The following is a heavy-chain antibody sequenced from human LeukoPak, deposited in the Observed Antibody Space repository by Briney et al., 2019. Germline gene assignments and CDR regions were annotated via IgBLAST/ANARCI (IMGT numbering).Heavy chain of an antibody. J-gene: IGHJ4*02. V-gene: IGHV3-30*03. CDR2: ISYDGSNK. Sequence: SGGSLRLSCAASGFTFSTYSMNWVRQAPGKGLEWVAVISYDGSNKYYADSVKGRFTISRDNSKNTLYLQMNSLRAEDTAVYYCARDLSPVVVAAFDYWGQGTLVAVSS. CDR1: GFTFSTYS. D-gene: IGHD2-15*01. CDR3: ARDLSPVVVAAFDY.